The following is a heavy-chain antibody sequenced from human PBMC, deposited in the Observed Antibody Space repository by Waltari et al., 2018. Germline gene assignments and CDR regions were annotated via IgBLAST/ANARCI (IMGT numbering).Heavy chain of an antibody. CDR1: GFTFSSYW. CDR3: ARLQRPDYAFDI. V-gene: IGHV3-7*01. Sequence: EVQLVESGGGLVQPGGSLRLSCAASGFTFSSYWMSWVRQAPGKGLEWVANRKQDGSEKEYVDSVKGRFAISRDNAKNSLYLQMNSLRAEDTAVYYCARLQRPDYAFDIWGQGTMVTVSS. J-gene: IGHJ3*02. D-gene: IGHD5-18*01. CDR2: RKQDGSEK.